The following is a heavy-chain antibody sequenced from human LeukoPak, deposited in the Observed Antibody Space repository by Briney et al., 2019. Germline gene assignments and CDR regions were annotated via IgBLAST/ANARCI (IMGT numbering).Heavy chain of an antibody. V-gene: IGHV3-7*01. CDR3: ARDLWYSGYDFDY. D-gene: IGHD5-12*01. J-gene: IGHJ4*02. Sequence: GGSLRLSCAASGFTFSSYWMSWVRQAPGKGLEWVANIKQDGSEKYYVDSAKGRFTISRDNAKNSLYLQMNGLRAEDTAVYYCARDLWYSGYDFDYWGQGTLVTVSS. CDR2: IKQDGSEK. CDR1: GFTFSSYW.